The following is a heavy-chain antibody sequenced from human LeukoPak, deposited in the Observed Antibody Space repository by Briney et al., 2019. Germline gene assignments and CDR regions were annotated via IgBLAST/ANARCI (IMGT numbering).Heavy chain of an antibody. J-gene: IGHJ3*02. V-gene: IGHV3-33*01. CDR1: GFNFRNYD. CDR2: IRSDANNK. CDR3: ARAYYFDTTGHDSDALDI. Sequence: GGSLRLSCAASGFNFRNYDMHWVRQAPGKGLEWVASIRSDANNKYYADSVKGRFTISRDNAKNTLFLQMNSLRAEDTAVYYCARAYYFDTTGHDSDALDIWGRGTMATVSS. D-gene: IGHD3-22*01.